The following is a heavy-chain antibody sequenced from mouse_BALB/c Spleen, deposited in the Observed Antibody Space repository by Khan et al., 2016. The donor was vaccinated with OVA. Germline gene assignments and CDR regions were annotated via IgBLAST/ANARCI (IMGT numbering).Heavy chain of an antibody. CDR2: IRSGGAT. D-gene: IGHD2-14*01. J-gene: IGHJ3*01. CDR1: GFSLNTYG. V-gene: IGHV2-2*01. CDR3: ARDDYMYDFAY. Sequence: QVQLKQSGPGLVQPSQSLSITCTVSGFSLNTYGIHWIRQSQGKGLEWLGVIRSGGATDYNGAFISRLSITKDNPKSQVFFKMNSLQADDTAIYYCARDDYMYDFAYWGQGTLVTVSA.